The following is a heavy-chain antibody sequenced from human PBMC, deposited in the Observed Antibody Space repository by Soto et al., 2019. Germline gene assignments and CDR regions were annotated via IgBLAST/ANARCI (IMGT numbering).Heavy chain of an antibody. CDR2: ISAYNGNT. V-gene: IGHV1-18*01. CDR1: GYTFTSYG. D-gene: IGHD2-2*01. Sequence: ASVKVSCKASGYTFTSYGISWVRQAPGQGLEWMGWISAYNGNTSYAQKFQGRVTMTRDTSTSTVYMELSSLRSEDTAVYYCATELYCSSTTCYVHFDYWGQGTLVTVSS. CDR3: ATELYCSSTTCYVHFDY. J-gene: IGHJ4*02.